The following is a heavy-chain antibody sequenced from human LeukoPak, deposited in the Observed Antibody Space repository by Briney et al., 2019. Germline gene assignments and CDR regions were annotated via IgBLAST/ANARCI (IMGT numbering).Heavy chain of an antibody. CDR3: ARVDATVVPHDAFDI. D-gene: IGHD4-23*01. CDR2: ISANSGYT. Sequence: ASVKVSCKASGYTFTSYGISWVRQAPGQGLEWMGWISANSGYTKYTQKLRGRVSMTTDTSTRTAYMELRSLRSDDTAMYYCARVDATVVPHDAFDIWGQGTMVTVSS. CDR1: GYTFTSYG. J-gene: IGHJ3*02. V-gene: IGHV1-18*01.